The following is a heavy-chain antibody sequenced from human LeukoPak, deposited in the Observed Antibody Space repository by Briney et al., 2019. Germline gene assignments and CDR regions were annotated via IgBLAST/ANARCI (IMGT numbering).Heavy chain of an antibody. D-gene: IGHD6-19*01. CDR1: GDSVSSINGA. V-gene: IGHV6-1*01. J-gene: IGHJ4*02. CDR2: TYYRSKLCN. Sequence: SQTLALTCAISGDSVSSINGAWNWSRQSPSRGLEWLGRTYYRSKLCNDYVESMKGRITISPDTSKNQFSLHLDSVPPEDTAVYYCARDLGNTGWYTFDYWGQGTQVTVSS. CDR3: ARDLGNTGWYTFDY.